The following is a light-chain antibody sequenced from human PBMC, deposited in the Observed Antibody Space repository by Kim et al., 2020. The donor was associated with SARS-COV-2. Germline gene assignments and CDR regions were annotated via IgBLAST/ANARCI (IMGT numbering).Light chain of an antibody. CDR2: SDR. J-gene: IGLJ3*02. CDR3: QVWDSDSDHVV. Sequence: APGQTAGITCGGNSIGLKSVHWYQPRPGQAPVVVIYSDRVRPSGIPERFSGSNSGSTATLTLSGVEAGDEADYYCQVWDSDSDHVVFGGGTQLTVL. CDR1: SIGLKS. V-gene: IGLV3-21*04.